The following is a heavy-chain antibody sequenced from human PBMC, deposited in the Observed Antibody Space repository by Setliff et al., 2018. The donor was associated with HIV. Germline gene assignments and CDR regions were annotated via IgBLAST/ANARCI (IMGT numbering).Heavy chain of an antibody. Sequence: ASVKVSCKASGSSFSRHYIHWVRQAPGQGLEWMGMINPSDGIPSYAQKFQGRVVVTRDTSRSTVYMELSSLRSEDTAVYFCTRAFPPMIPAAFDIWGLGTLVTVSS. CDR2: INPSDGIP. CDR3: TRAFPPMIPAAFDI. V-gene: IGHV1-46*01. J-gene: IGHJ3*02. D-gene: IGHD3-22*01. CDR1: GSSFSRHY.